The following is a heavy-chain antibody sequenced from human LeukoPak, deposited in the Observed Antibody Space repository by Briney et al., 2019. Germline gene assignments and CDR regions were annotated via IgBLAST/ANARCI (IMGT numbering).Heavy chain of an antibody. CDR2: INHNGNVN. V-gene: IGHV3-7*03. CDR3: AKGSYYDSSGSFYFDY. CDR1: GFIFSSYW. J-gene: IGHJ4*02. D-gene: IGHD3-22*01. Sequence: GGSLRLSCAASGFIFSSYWMNWARQAPGKGLEWVASINHNGNVNYYVDSVKGRFTISRDNSKNTLYVQVNSLGTEDTAAYYCAKGSYYDSSGSFYFDYWGQGTLVTVSS.